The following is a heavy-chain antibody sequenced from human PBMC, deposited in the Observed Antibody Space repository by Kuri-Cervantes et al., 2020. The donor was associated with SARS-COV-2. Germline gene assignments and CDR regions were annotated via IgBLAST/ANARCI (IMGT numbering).Heavy chain of an antibody. CDR2: INHSGST. CDR1: GGSFSGYY. CDR3: AKDRDWNYGNWFDP. J-gene: IGHJ5*02. D-gene: IGHD1-7*01. V-gene: IGHV4-34*01. Sequence: SQTLSLTCAVYGGSFSGYYWSWIRQPPGKGLEWIGEINHSGSTNYNPSLKSRVTISVDTSKNQFSLKLSSVTAADTAVYYCAKDRDWNYGNWFDPWGQGTLVTVSS.